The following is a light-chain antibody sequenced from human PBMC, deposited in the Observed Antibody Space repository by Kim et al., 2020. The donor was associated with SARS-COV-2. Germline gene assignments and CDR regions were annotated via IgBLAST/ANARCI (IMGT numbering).Light chain of an antibody. CDR1: TLRTYY. Sequence: SSELTQDPAVSVALGQTVRITCQGDTLRTYYPTWYQQKPGQAPLLVMFGKQNRPSGIPDRFSASRSGNTASLTIAGAQAEDEADYYCNCRGSSGNHLVFG. V-gene: IGLV3-19*01. CDR3: NCRGSSGNHLV. CDR2: GKQ. J-gene: IGLJ2*01.